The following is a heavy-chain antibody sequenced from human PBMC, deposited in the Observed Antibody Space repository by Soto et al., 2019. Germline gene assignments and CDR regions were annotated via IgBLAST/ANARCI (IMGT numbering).Heavy chain of an antibody. CDR3: AREGSGGFIFTGVDY. CDR1: GYTFTSYG. V-gene: IGHV1-18*01. D-gene: IGHD3-9*01. J-gene: IGHJ4*02. CDR2: ISAYNGNT. Sequence: GASVKISCKASGYTFTSYGISWVRQAPGQGLEWMGWISAYNGNTNYAQKLQGRVTMTTDTSTSTAYMELRSLRSDDTAVYYCAREGSGGFIFTGVDYWGQGTLVTVSS.